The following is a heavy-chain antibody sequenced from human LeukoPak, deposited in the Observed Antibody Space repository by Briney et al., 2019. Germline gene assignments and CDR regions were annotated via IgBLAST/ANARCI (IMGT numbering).Heavy chain of an antibody. V-gene: IGHV3-74*01. CDR3: ARDAVDTANAV. Sequence: GGSLRLSCAASGFTFTTYWMHWVRQAPGKGLVWVSHINSDGSITSYADSVKARFTISRDNAKNTLYLQMNSLRAEDTAVYYCARDAVDTANAVWGQGTTVTVSS. CDR1: GFTFTTYW. CDR2: INSDGSIT. J-gene: IGHJ6*02. D-gene: IGHD5-18*01.